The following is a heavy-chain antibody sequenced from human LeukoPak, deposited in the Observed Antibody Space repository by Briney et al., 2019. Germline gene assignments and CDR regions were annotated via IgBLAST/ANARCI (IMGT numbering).Heavy chain of an antibody. V-gene: IGHV4-34*01. CDR3: ARRYYYGSGSYYFDY. CDR1: GGSFTGYY. CDR2: INHSGST. J-gene: IGHJ4*02. Sequence: SETLSLTCTVYGGSFTGYYWNWIRQPPGKGLEWIGEINHSGSTNYNPSLKSRVTISVDTSKNQFSLKLSSVTAADTAVYYCARRYYYGSGSYYFDYWGQGTLVTVSS. D-gene: IGHD3-10*01.